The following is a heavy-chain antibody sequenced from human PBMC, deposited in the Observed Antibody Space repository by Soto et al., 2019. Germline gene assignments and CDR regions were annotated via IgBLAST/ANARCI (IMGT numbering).Heavy chain of an antibody. Sequence: SETLSLTCTLSGGSISSGNYYWSWIRQPPGKGLEWIGYIYYSGSTNYNPSLKSRVTISVDTSKNQFSLKLSSVTAADTAVYYCARDPSGKFPDYRGQRTLVTVSS. V-gene: IGHV4-61*01. CDR3: ARDPSGKFPDY. CDR2: IYYSGST. CDR1: GGSISSGNYY. J-gene: IGHJ4*02.